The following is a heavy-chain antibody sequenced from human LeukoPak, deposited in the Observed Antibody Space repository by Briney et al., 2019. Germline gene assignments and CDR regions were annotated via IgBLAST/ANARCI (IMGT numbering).Heavy chain of an antibody. D-gene: IGHD3-22*01. CDR3: ARLGDSSGYYFDY. J-gene: IGHJ4*02. Sequence: PSETLSLTCAVSGGSIDSSSYYWGWIRQPPGKGLEWIGSIFRTGSTYYSASLKSRVSISVDTSKNQFSLKLSSVTAADTAVYYCARLGDSSGYYFDYWGQGTLVTVSS. V-gene: IGHV4-39*07. CDR1: GGSIDSSSYY. CDR2: IFRTGST.